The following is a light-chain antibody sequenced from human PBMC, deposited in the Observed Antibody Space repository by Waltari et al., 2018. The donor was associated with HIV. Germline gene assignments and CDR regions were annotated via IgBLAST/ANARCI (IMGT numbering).Light chain of an antibody. CDR3: QQYDDLPRT. V-gene: IGKV1-16*01. J-gene: IGKJ4*01. Sequence: IQMAQSPASLSASIGDRVTITCRSSRAIGRSLAWFQQKPGQSPMALFYATSILHTGVPARFNGSRSGTEFALTIANLEAADFGTYYCQQYDDLPRTFGGGT. CDR2: ATS. CDR1: RAIGRS.